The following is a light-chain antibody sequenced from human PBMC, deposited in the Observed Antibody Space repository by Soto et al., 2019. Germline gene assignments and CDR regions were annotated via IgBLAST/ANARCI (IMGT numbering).Light chain of an antibody. CDR3: QQYNNWPPYT. CDR2: GAS. Sequence: VMTQSPDSLAVSPGERATLSCRASQSVSSNLAWYQQKPGQAPRLLIYGASTRATGIPARFSGSGSGTEFTLTISSLQSEDFAVYYCQQYNNWPPYTFGQGTKLEIK. V-gene: IGKV3-15*01. J-gene: IGKJ2*01. CDR1: QSVSSN.